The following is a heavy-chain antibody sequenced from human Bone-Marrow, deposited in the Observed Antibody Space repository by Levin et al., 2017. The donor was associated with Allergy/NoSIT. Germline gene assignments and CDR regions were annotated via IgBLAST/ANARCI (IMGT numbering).Heavy chain of an antibody. CDR3: ARETCSSDDCFQRYDP. D-gene: IGHD2-2*01. CDR1: GYTFTTYY. Sequence: GASVKVSCKASGYTFTTYYIHWMRQAPGQGLEWMGWINPNNGDTHSAQKFQGRVTLTRDTSTRTAYLQLGSLTSDDTAIYYCARETCSSDDCFQRYDPWGQGSQVPVSS. CDR2: INPNNGDT. J-gene: IGHJ5*02. V-gene: IGHV1-2*02.